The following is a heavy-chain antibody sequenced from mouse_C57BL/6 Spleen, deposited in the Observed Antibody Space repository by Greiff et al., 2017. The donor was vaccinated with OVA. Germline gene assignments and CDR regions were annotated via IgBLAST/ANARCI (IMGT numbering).Heavy chain of an antibody. V-gene: IGHV1-15*01. D-gene: IGHD1-1*01. CDR3: TRSGITTVVAYYYAMDC. Sequence: VQLQQSGAELVRPGASVTLSCKASGYTFTDYEMHWVKQTPVHGLEWIGAIDPETGGTAYNQKFKGKAILTADKSSSTAYMELRSLTSEDSAVYYCTRSGITTVVAYYYAMDCWGQGTSVTVSS. CDR1: GYTFTDYE. CDR2: IDPETGGT. J-gene: IGHJ4*01.